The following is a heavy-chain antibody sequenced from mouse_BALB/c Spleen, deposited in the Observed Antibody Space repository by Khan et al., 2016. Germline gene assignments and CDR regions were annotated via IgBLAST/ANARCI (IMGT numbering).Heavy chain of an antibody. CDR3: ARRRDYRYERRTYYDY. CDR1: GYTFTSYV. V-gene: IGHV1S136*01. CDR2: INPYNDGT. D-gene: IGHD2-14*01. J-gene: IGHJ2*01. Sequence: VQLQQSGPELVKPGALVKMSCKASGYTFTSYVMHWVKQKPGQGLEWIGYINPYNDGTKYNEKFKGNATLTSDKSSSTAYMELSSLTSEDSAVYDCARRRDYRYERRTYYDYLGQGTTRTVSS.